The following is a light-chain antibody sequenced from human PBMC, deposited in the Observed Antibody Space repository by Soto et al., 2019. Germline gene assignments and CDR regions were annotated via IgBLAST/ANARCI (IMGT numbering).Light chain of an antibody. V-gene: IGKV1-5*03. J-gene: IGKJ1*01. CDR1: QSISIW. Sequence: DIQMTQSPSTVSASVGDRVTITCRASQSISIWLAWYQHKPGKAPNLLIYKASSLESGVPSRFSGSGSGTEFTLTISSLQPDDFATYYCQQYNSFSQWTFGQGTKVDIK. CDR3: QQYNSFSQWT. CDR2: KAS.